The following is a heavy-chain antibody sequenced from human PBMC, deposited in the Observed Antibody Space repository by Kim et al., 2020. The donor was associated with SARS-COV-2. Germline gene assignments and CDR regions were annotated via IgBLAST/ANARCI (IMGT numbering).Heavy chain of an antibody. CDR2: IIPIFGTA. CDR3: ARKRRDIVVVPAASGAFDI. J-gene: IGHJ3*02. CDR1: GGTFSSYA. V-gene: IGHV1-69*13. Sequence: SVKVSCKASGGTFSSYAISWVRQAPGQGLEWMGGIIPIFGTANYAQKFQGRVTITADESTSTAYMELSSLRSEDTAVYYCARKRRDIVVVPAASGAFDIWGQGTMVTVSS. D-gene: IGHD2-2*01.